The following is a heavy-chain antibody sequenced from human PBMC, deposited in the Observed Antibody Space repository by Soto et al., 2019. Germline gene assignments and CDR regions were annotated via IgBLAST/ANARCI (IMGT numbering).Heavy chain of an antibody. J-gene: IGHJ4*02. V-gene: IGHV3-30*03. CDR1: GFTFSSYD. CDR2: ISYDGSNK. D-gene: IGHD3-10*01. CDR3: VPWFRAFDY. Sequence: QVQLVESGGGVVQPGRSLRLSCAASGFTFSSYDMHWVREASGKGLEWVAVISYDGSNKYYADSVKGRFTISRDNSKNTLYLHMNRLRAEDSAVYYCVPWFRAFDYWGQRTLVTVS.